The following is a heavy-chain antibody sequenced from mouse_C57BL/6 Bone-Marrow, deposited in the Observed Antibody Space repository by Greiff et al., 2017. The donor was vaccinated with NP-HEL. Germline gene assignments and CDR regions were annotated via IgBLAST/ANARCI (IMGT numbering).Heavy chain of an antibody. CDR3: TTWRLLFAY. J-gene: IGHJ3*01. CDR1: GFNIKDDY. CDR2: IDPENGDT. V-gene: IGHV14-4*01. Sequence: EVQLQQSGAELVRPGASVKLSCTASGFNIKDDYMHWVKQRPEQGLEWIGWIDPENGDTEYAPKFQGKATITADTSSNTAYLQLSSLTSEDTAVYYCTTWRLLFAYWGQGTLVTVSA. D-gene: IGHD1-1*01.